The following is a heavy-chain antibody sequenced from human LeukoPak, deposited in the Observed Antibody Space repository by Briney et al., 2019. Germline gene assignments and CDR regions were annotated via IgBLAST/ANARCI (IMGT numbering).Heavy chain of an antibody. CDR3: AREYRYSGYVDY. V-gene: IGHV1-69*05. J-gene: IGHJ4*02. CDR2: IIPIFGTA. D-gene: IGHD5-12*01. CDR1: GGTFSSYA. Sequence: AASVKVSCKASGGTFSSYAISWVRQAPGQGLEWMGGIIPIFGTANYAQKFQGRVTITTDESTSTAYMELSSLRSEDTAVYYCAREYRYSGYVDYWGQGTLVTVSS.